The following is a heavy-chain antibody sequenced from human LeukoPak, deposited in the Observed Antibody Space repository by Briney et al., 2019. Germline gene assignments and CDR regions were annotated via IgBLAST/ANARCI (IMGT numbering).Heavy chain of an antibody. J-gene: IGHJ4*02. CDR2: ISGSGGAT. Sequence: GGSLRLSCTASGFTFRNYAMSWVRRAPGKGLEWVSAISGSGGATDYADSVKGRFTVSKDISKNTWYLQMNSLRAEDTAVYYCAKAVRELLFPDYFDYWGQGILVTVSS. V-gene: IGHV3-23*01. D-gene: IGHD1-26*01. CDR3: AKAVRELLFPDYFDY. CDR1: GFTFRNYA.